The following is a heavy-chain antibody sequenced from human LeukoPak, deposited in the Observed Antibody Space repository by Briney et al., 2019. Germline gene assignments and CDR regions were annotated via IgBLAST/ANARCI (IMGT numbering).Heavy chain of an antibody. D-gene: IGHD5-12*01. CDR2: ISGSGGST. CDR3: SKDRHQGLSLDIVATITSNWFDP. V-gene: IGHV3-23*01. Sequence: GGSLRLSCAASGFTFSSYAMSWVRQAPGKGLEWVSAISGSGGSTYYADSVKGRFTISRDNSKNTLYLQMNSLRAEDTAVYYCSKDRHQGLSLDIVATITSNWFDPWGQGTLVTVSS. CDR1: GFTFSSYA. J-gene: IGHJ5*02.